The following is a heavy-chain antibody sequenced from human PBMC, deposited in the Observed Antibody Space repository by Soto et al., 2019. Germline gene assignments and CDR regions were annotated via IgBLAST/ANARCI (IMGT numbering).Heavy chain of an antibody. Sequence: SETLYITCAVSGGSISSYYWSWIRQPPGKGLEWLGYIYYSGSTNYNPSLQSRVTISVDTSKNQFSLKLSSVTAADTAVYYCASRYGENFSFWGQGTLVTVSS. D-gene: IGHD1-26*01. J-gene: IGHJ4*02. CDR1: GGSISSYY. CDR3: ASRYGENFSF. V-gene: IGHV4-59*01. CDR2: IYYSGST.